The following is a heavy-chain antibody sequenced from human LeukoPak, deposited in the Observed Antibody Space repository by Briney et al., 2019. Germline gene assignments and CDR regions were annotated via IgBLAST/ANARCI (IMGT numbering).Heavy chain of an antibody. D-gene: IGHD3-16*01. CDR1: GYSFTSYW. CDR3: ARPDGAMITSL. J-gene: IGHJ4*02. CDR2: IYPGDSDT. Sequence: GESLQISCQGSGYSFTSYWIGWVRQMPGKGLEWMGIIYPGDSDTRYSPSFQGQVTISADKSISTAHLQWSSLKASDTAMYYCARPDGAMITSLWGQGTLVTVSS. V-gene: IGHV5-51*01.